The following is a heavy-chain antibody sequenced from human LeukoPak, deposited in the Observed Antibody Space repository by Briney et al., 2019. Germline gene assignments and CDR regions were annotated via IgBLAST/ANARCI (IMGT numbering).Heavy chain of an antibody. CDR1: GGSFSGYY. J-gene: IGHJ4*02. Sequence: PSETLSHTCAVYGGSFSGYYWSWIRQPPGKGLEWIGEINHSGSTNYNPSLKSRVTISVDTSKNQFSLKLSSVTAADTAVYYCARGKTVAGTIGGVNYWGQGTLVTVSS. V-gene: IGHV4-34*01. CDR2: INHSGST. D-gene: IGHD6-19*01. CDR3: ARGKTVAGTIGGVNY.